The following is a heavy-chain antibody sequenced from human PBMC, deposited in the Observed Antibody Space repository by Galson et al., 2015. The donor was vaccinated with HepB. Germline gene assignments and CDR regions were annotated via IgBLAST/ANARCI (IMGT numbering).Heavy chain of an antibody. Sequence: SLRLSCAASGFTFSSYAMHWVRQAPGKGLEWVAVISYDGSNKYYADSVKGRFTISRDNSKNTLYLQMNSLRAEDTAVYYCAREGGRIAAAHTGECFDYWGQGTLVTVSS. CDR2: ISYDGSNK. CDR3: AREGGRIAAAHTGECFDY. V-gene: IGHV3-30-3*01. CDR1: GFTFSSYA. D-gene: IGHD6-13*01. J-gene: IGHJ4*02.